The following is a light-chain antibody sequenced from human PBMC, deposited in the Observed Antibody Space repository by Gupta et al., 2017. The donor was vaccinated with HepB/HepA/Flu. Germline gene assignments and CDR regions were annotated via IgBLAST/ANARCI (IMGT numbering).Light chain of an antibody. V-gene: IGLV2-8*01. CDR2: EVS. Sequence: QSALTQPPSASGSPGQSVTIPCTGTSSDVGGYSYVSWYQQHPGKAPKLMIYEVSKRPSGVPDRFSGSQSGNTASLTVSRLQSEDEADYYCSSYAGSNNWVFGGGTKLTVL. CDR3: SSYAGSNNWV. J-gene: IGLJ3*02. CDR1: SSDVGGYSY.